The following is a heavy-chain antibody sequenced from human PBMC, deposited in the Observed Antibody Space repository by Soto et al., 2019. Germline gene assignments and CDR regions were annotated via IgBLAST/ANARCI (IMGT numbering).Heavy chain of an antibody. J-gene: IGHJ4*02. CDR3: TTLVDYYDSSGYTYYFDY. CDR1: GFTFSNAW. Sequence: GGSLRLSCAASGFTFSNAWMSWVRQAPGKGLEWVGRIKSKTDGGTTDYAAPVKGRFTISRDDSKNTLYLQMNSLKTEDTAVYYCTTLVDYYDSSGYTYYFDYWGQGTLVTVSS. D-gene: IGHD3-22*01. V-gene: IGHV3-15*01. CDR2: IKSKTDGGTT.